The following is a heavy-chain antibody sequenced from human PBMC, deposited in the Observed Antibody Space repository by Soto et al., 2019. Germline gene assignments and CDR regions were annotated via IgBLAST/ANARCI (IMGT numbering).Heavy chain of an antibody. CDR2: ISYDGSNK. Sequence: QVQLVESGGGVVQPGRSLRLSCAASGFTFSSYAMHWVRQAPGKGLEWVAVISYDGSNKYYADSVKGRFTISRDNSKNTLYLQMNSLRAEDTAVYYCARESYSSSWPLYYYYGMDVWGQGTTVTVSS. J-gene: IGHJ6*02. V-gene: IGHV3-30-3*01. CDR3: ARESYSSSWPLYYYYGMDV. CDR1: GFTFSSYA. D-gene: IGHD6-13*01.